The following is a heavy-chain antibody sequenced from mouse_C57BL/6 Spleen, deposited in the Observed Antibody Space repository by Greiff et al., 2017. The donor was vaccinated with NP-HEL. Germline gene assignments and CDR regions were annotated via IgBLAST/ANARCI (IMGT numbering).Heavy chain of an antibody. CDR2: ISSGSSTI. Sequence: EVMLVESGGGLVKPGGSLKLSCAASGFTFSDYGMHWVRQAPEKGLEWVAYISSGSSTIYYADTVKGRFTISRDNAKNTLFLQMTSLRSEDTAMYYCARDDYDAVFAYWGQGTLVTVSA. V-gene: IGHV5-17*01. D-gene: IGHD2-4*01. CDR3: ARDDYDAVFAY. J-gene: IGHJ3*01. CDR1: GFTFSDYG.